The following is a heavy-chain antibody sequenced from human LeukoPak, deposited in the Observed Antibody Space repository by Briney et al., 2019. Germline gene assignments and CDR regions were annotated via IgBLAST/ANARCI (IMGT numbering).Heavy chain of an antibody. CDR2: ISAYNGNT. V-gene: IGHV1-18*01. D-gene: IGHD1/OR15-1a*01. CDR3: ARASPTMDYYYYYYMDV. J-gene: IGHJ6*03. CDR1: GYTFTSYG. Sequence: ASVKVSCKASGYTFTSYGISWVRRAPGQGLEWMGWISAYNGNTNYAQKLQGRVTMTTDTSTSTAYMELRSLRSDDTAVYYCARASPTMDYYYYYYMDVWGKGTTVTVSS.